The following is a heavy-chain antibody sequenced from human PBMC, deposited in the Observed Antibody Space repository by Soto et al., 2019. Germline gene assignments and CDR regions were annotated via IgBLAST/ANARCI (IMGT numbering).Heavy chain of an antibody. V-gene: IGHV3-48*04. CDR3: AEDPQPTIFGVGNIPGYFYGMDV. CDR2: ISSSSTI. D-gene: IGHD3-3*01. CDR1: GFTFSSYS. J-gene: IGHJ6*02. Sequence: GGSLRLSCAASGFTFSSYSMNWVRQAPGKGLEWVSYISSSSTIYYADSVKGRFTISRDNAKNSLYLQMNSLRAEDTAVYYCAEDPQPTIFGVGNIPGYFYGMDVWGQGTTGTVSS.